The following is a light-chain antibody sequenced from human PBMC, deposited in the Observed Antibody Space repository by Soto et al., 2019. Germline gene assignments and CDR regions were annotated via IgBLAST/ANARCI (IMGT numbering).Light chain of an antibody. CDR2: RTS. V-gene: IGKV3-20*01. Sequence: IVMKQSPGTLSVYQGEGDPLSCRASQSISSNLAWYQQKPGQAPRLLMFRTSSRATGIPDRFSGSGSGTDFTLTISSLEPEDFAVYYCQQYGSSPGTFGEGTKVDIK. CDR3: QQYGSSPGT. J-gene: IGKJ1*01. CDR1: QSISSN.